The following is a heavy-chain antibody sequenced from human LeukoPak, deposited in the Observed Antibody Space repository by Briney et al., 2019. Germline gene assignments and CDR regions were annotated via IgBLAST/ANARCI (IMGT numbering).Heavy chain of an antibody. CDR2: IYYIGST. Sequence: PSETRSLTCTVANASINGYYWSCIRQSPGKGLEWIGYIYYIGSTDYNPSLKRRVTILVDTSKNQFSLSLSSVTAADTAVYYCARVPAAIRVFDFWGQGTLVTVSS. CDR1: NASINGYY. D-gene: IGHD2-2*01. CDR3: ARVPAAIRVFDF. V-gene: IGHV4-59*01. J-gene: IGHJ4*02.